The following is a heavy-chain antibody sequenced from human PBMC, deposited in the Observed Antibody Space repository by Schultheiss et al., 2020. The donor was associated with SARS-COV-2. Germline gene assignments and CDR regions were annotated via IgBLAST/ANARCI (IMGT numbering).Heavy chain of an antibody. D-gene: IGHD3-10*02. Sequence: GGSLRLSCAASGFTFSSYAMHWVRQAPGKGLEWVAVISYDGSNKYYADSVKGRFTISRDNSKNTLYLQMNSLRAEDTAVYYCAKGIGLCCQNFDYWGQGTLVTVSS. V-gene: IGHV3-30*01. J-gene: IGHJ4*02. CDR3: AKGIGLCCQNFDY. CDR2: ISYDGSNK. CDR1: GFTFSSYA.